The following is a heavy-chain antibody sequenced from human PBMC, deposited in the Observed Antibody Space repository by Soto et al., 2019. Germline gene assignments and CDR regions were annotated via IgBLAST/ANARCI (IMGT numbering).Heavy chain of an antibody. V-gene: IGHV1-69*06. CDR2: IVPLFRTT. CDR3: ARGGYSSTWSNLLDRSGLDV. CDR1: GGTFSSYA. Sequence: GASVKVSCKTSGGTFSSYAINWVRQAPGQGLEWMGGIVPLFRTTNYAQKFQGRVTITADTSTYTVYMELSELRSGDTAVYYCARGGYSSTWSNLLDRSGLDVWGQGTTVTVS. D-gene: IGHD6-13*01. J-gene: IGHJ6*02.